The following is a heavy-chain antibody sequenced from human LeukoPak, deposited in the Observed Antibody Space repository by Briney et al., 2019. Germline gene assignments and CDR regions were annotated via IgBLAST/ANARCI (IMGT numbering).Heavy chain of an antibody. V-gene: IGHV3-30*03. Sequence: GGSLRLSCAASGFTFSSYGMHWVRQAPGKGLEWVAVISYDGSNKYYADSVKGRFTISRDNSKNTLYLQMNSLRAEDTAVYYCARDTAAGETLVSPGYWGQGTLVTVSS. CDR1: GFTFSSYG. CDR3: ARDTAAGETLVSPGY. CDR2: ISYDGSNK. D-gene: IGHD6-13*01. J-gene: IGHJ4*02.